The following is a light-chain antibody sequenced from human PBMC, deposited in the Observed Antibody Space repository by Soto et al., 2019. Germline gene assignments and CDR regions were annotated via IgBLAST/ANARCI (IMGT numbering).Light chain of an antibody. V-gene: IGKV3-15*01. J-gene: IGKJ2*01. Sequence: EIVMTQSPATLSVSPVERATLSCRASQSISTELAWYQQKPGQPPRLLIYSASTRATGVPARFTGSGSGSEFPLTISGLQSEDFAVYYCQQGHNWPLTFGQGTRLEI. CDR2: SAS. CDR3: QQGHNWPLT. CDR1: QSISTE.